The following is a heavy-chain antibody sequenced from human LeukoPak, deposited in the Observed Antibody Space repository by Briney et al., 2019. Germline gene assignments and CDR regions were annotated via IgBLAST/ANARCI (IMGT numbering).Heavy chain of an antibody. CDR2: MNPNSGNT. D-gene: IGHD3-3*01. V-gene: IGHV1-8*01. J-gene: IGHJ5*02. Sequence: ASVKVSCKASGYTFTSYDINWVRQATGQGLEWMGWMNPNSGNTGYAQKFQGRVTMTRNTSISAAYMELSSLRSEDTAVYYCARAPEAGITIFGVVLTTYNWFDPWGQGTLVTVSS. CDR3: ARAPEAGITIFGVVLTTYNWFDP. CDR1: GYTFTSYD.